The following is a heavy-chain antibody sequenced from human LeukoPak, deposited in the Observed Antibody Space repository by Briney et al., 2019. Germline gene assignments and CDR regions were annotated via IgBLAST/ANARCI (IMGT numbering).Heavy chain of an antibody. CDR1: GFTVSSSH. D-gene: IGHD4-11*01. CDR2: IYSGGST. J-gene: IGHJ4*02. V-gene: IGHV3-53*01. CDR3: ARAGGDYTEFDY. Sequence: GGSLRLSCAASGFTVSSSHMSWVRQAPGKGLEWVSVIYSGGSTYYADSVKGRFTISRDNAKNTLYLQMNSLRAEDTAVYYCARAGGDYTEFDYWGQGTLVTVSS.